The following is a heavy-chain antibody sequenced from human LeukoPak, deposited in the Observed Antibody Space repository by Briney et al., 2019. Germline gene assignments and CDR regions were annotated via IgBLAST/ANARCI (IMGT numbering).Heavy chain of an antibody. CDR1: GFTFSNYE. Sequence: GGSLRLSCVASGFTFSNYEMNWVRQAPGKGLEWISYISSGSSPIYYSDSVRGRFTISRDNAKNSLYPQMNSLRADDTAVYYCARDTTMDVWGQGTTVTVSS. J-gene: IGHJ6*02. D-gene: IGHD1-14*01. V-gene: IGHV3-48*03. CDR3: ARDTTMDV. CDR2: ISSGSSPI.